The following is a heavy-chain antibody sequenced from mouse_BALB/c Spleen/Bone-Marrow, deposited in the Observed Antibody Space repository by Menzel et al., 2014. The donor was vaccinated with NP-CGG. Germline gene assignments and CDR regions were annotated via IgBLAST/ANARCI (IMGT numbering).Heavy chain of an antibody. CDR3: ARDSDWFAY. CDR1: GFTFTDNY. Sequence: EVQVVESGGGLVQPGGSLGLSCATSGFTFTDNYMSWVRQPPGKALEWLGFIRNKANGYTTEYSASVKGRFTISRDNSQSILYLQMNTLRAEDSATYYCARDSDWFAYWGQGTLVTVSA. V-gene: IGHV7-3*02. CDR2: IRNKANGYTT. J-gene: IGHJ3*01.